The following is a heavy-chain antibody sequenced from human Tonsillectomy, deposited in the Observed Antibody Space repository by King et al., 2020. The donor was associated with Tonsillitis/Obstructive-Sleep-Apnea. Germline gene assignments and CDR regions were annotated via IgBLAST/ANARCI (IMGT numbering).Heavy chain of an antibody. Sequence: QLVQSGAEVKKPGSSVKVSCKASGGTFSSYAISWVRQAPGQGLEWMGGIIPIFGTANYAQKFQGRVTITADESTSTAYLELSSLGSEDTAVYYCARGPFSGSYDGPLYFDYWGQGTLVTVAS. CDR1: GGTFSSYA. J-gene: IGHJ4*02. CDR2: IIPIFGTA. D-gene: IGHD1-26*01. V-gene: IGHV1-69*12. CDR3: ARGPFSGSYDGPLYFDY.